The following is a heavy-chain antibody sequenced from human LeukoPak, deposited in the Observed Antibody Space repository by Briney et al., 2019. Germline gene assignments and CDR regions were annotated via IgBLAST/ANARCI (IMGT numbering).Heavy chain of an antibody. CDR3: ARGHDFWSGYFYYYYYMDV. Sequence: SETLSLTCTVSGGSISSYYWSWIRQPAGKGLEWIGRIYTSGSTNYNPSLKSRVPMSVDTSKNQFSLKLSSVTAADTAVYYCARGHDFWSGYFYYYYYMDVWGKGTTVTVSS. J-gene: IGHJ6*03. CDR1: GGSISSYY. V-gene: IGHV4-4*07. D-gene: IGHD3-3*01. CDR2: IYTSGST.